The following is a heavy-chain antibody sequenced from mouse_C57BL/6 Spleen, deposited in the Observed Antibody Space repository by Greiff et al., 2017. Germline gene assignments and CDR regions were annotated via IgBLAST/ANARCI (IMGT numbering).Heavy chain of an antibody. Sequence: VQLQQSGPELVKPGASVKMSCKASGFTFTDYNMHWVKQSHGKSLEWIGYINPNNGGTSYIQKFKGQSTLSVNKSNSTAYMELRSLTSEDSAVYDCARQLRLPPDYFDYWGQGTTLTVSA. CDR1: GFTFTDYN. V-gene: IGHV1-22*01. CDR3: ARQLRLPPDYFDY. D-gene: IGHD3-2*02. J-gene: IGHJ2*01. CDR2: INPNNGGT.